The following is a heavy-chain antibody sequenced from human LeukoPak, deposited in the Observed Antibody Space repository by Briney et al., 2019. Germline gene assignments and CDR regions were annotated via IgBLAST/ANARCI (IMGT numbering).Heavy chain of an antibody. CDR1: GGSISSGSYY. V-gene: IGHV4-61*02. CDR3: ARGTGYSSSWPIDY. CDR2: IYTSGST. D-gene: IGHD6-13*01. Sequence: SQTLSLTCTVSGGSISSGSYYWSWIRQPAGKGLEWIGRIYTSGSTNYNPSLKSRVTISVDTSKNQFSLKLSSVTAADTAVYHCARGTGYSSSWPIDYWGQGTLVTVSS. J-gene: IGHJ4*02.